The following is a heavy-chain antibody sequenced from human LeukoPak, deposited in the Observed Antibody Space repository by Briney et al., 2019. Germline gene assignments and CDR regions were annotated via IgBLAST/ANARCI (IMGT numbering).Heavy chain of an antibody. CDR3: ARVPHYGSGSSLFDY. V-gene: IGHV5-51*01. J-gene: IGHJ4*02. Sequence: GESLKISCKGSGYSFTSYWIVWVRQMPGKGLEWMGIIYPGDSDTRYSPSSQGQVTISADKSISTAYLQWSSLQASDTAMYYCARVPHYGSGSSLFDYWGQGTLVTVSS. CDR2: IYPGDSDT. D-gene: IGHD3-10*01. CDR1: GYSFTSYW.